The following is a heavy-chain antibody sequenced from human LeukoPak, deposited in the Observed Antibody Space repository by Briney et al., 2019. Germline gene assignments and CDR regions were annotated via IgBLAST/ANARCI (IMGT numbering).Heavy chain of an antibody. V-gene: IGHV3-23*01. J-gene: IGHJ6*02. CDR1: GFTFSSYA. CDR2: ISGSGGST. CDR3: AKSRDKRYYYYGMDV. Sequence: QPGGSLRLSCAASGFTFSSYAMSWVRQAPGKGLEWVSAISGSGGSTYYADSVKGRFTISRDNSKNTLYLQMSSLRAEDTAVYYCAKSRDKRYYYYGMDVWGQGTTVTVSS.